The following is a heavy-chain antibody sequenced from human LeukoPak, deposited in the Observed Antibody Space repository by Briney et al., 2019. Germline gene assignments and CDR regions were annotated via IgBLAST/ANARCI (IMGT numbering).Heavy chain of an antibody. CDR3: ARRQTGSRYGMDV. Sequence: SETLSLTCAVYGGSFSGYYWKWIRQPPVKGLEWIGEINDSGSTNYNPSLKSRVTISLDTSKNQFSLKVTSVTAADTAVYYCARRQTGSRYGMDVWGQGTTVTVSS. CDR1: GGSFSGYY. J-gene: IGHJ6*02. CDR2: INDSGST. D-gene: IGHD3-9*01. V-gene: IGHV4-34*01.